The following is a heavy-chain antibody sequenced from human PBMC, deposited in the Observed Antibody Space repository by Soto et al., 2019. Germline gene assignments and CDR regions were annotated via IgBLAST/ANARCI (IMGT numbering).Heavy chain of an antibody. D-gene: IGHD5-12*01. J-gene: IGHJ4*02. V-gene: IGHV4-34*01. CDR1: GGSFSGYY. CDR2: INHSGST. CDR3: ATISGYSDY. Sequence: QVQLQQCGAVLLKPSETLSLTCAVYGGSFSGYYWSWIRQPPGKGLEWIGEINHSGSTNYNPSLKSRVTISVDTSKNQFSLKLSSVTAADTAVYYCATISGYSDYWGQGTLVTVSS.